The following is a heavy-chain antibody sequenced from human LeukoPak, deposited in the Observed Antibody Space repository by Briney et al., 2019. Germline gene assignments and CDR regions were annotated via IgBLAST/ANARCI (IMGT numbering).Heavy chain of an antibody. D-gene: IGHD3-3*01. CDR2: ISSSGSTI. Sequence: PGGSLRLSCAASGFTFSSYAMSWVRQAPGKGLEWVSYISSSGSTIYFADSVKGRFTVSRDHAKNSLSLQMNSLRAEDTAVYYCARDFWSGFYNNWFDPWGQGTLVIVSS. V-gene: IGHV3-48*04. CDR1: GFTFSSYA. J-gene: IGHJ5*02. CDR3: ARDFWSGFYNNWFDP.